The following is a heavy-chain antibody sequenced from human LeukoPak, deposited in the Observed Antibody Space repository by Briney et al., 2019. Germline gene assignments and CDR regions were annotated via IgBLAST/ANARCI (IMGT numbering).Heavy chain of an antibody. D-gene: IGHD3-22*01. Sequence: SETLSLTCTVSGGSISSGTYYWSWIRQPAGKGLEWIGRVYSSGRTNYNPSLKSRGTISVDTSKNQFSLKLSSVTAADTAVYYCARRAYHDSSGYYYVPYYFDYWGQGTLVTVSS. CDR3: ARRAYHDSSGYYYVPYYFDY. J-gene: IGHJ4*02. V-gene: IGHV4-61*02. CDR1: GGSISSGTYY. CDR2: VYSSGRT.